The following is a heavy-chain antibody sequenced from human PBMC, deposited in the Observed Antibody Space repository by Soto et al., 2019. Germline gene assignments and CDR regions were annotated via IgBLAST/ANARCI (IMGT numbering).Heavy chain of an antibody. CDR1: GDSVSSNSAD. CDR2: TYYRSKWYY. J-gene: IGHJ4*01. D-gene: IGHD1-26*01. CDR3: ARGEQYSGRIFDY. Sequence: SQTLSLTGAITGDSVSSNSADWSWVRQSPSRGLEWLGRTYYRSKWYYEYAVSVRGRITINPDTSKNQYSLQLNSVTPEDTAVYFCARGEQYSGRIFDYWGQGTLVTVSS. V-gene: IGHV6-1*01.